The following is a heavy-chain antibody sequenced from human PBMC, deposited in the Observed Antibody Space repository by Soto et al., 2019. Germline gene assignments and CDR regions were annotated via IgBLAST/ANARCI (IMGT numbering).Heavy chain of an antibody. Sequence: SENPSLTCTVSGDSVTSGNYYWSWIRQPPGKGLEWIGHIYYSGSTNYSPSLKSRVTISLDTPNNQFSLKVTSVTAADTAVYYCAMIPVDTYQIYRFDPWGQGSLVIVSA. CDR1: GDSVTSGNYY. CDR3: AMIPVDTYQIYRFDP. D-gene: IGHD5-18*01. V-gene: IGHV4-61*01. CDR2: IYYSGST. J-gene: IGHJ5*01.